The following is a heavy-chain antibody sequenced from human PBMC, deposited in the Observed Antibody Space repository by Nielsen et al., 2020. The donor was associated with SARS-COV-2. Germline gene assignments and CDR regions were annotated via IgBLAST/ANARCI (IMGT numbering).Heavy chain of an antibody. CDR2: IWYDGTNK. J-gene: IGHJ1*01. CDR3: AKGAVDAEYFQH. Sequence: GESLKISCAASGFSFSNFGMHWVRQAPGKGLEWVAFIWYDGTNKYYVDSVRGRFTISRDNSKNTVYLQMNSLRAEDTAVYYCAKGAVDAEYFQHWGQGTLVTVSS. D-gene: IGHD2-21*01. CDR1: GFSFSNFG. V-gene: IGHV3-30*02.